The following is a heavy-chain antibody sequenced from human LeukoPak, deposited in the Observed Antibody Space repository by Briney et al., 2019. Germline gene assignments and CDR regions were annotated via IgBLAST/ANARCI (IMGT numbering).Heavy chain of an antibody. CDR1: GGSFSGYY. CDR3: ASGGTHYGDYDRWFDP. CDR2: INHSGST. Sequence: SETLSLTCAVYGGSFSGYYWSWICQPPGKGLEWIGEINHSGSTNYNPSLKSRVTISVDTSKNQFSLKLSSVTAADTAVYYCASGGTHYGDYDRWFDPWGQGTLVTVSS. J-gene: IGHJ5*02. V-gene: IGHV4-34*01. D-gene: IGHD4-17*01.